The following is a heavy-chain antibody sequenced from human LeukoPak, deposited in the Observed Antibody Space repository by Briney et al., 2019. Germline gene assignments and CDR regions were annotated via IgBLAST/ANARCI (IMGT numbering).Heavy chain of an antibody. V-gene: IGHV3-30*02. CDR1: GFTFSTCG. CDR3: ARDRRKGGVDY. J-gene: IGHJ4*02. D-gene: IGHD3-16*01. CDR2: IHYDGPEK. Sequence: PGGSLRLSCAASGFTFSTCGMSWVRQAPGKGLEWVAFIHYDGPEKYYGDSVKGRLTISRDNSKNTVYMQMNSLRAEDTAVYYCARDRRKGGVDYWGQGTLVTVSS.